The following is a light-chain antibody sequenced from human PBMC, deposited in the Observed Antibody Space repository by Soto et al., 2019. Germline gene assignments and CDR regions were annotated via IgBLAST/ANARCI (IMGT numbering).Light chain of an antibody. Sequence: QSVLTQPPSASGTPGQRVTISCSGSSSNIGSNTVNWYQQLPGTAPKLLISSNTQRPSGVPDRFSGSKSGTSASLTIRGLQSEDEAHYYCGTWNDSLNGWVFGGGTKLTVL. CDR1: SSNIGSNT. V-gene: IGLV1-44*01. J-gene: IGLJ3*02. CDR3: GTWNDSLNGWV. CDR2: SNT.